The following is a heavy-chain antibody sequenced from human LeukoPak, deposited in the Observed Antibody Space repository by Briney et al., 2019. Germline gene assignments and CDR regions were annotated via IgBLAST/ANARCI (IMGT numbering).Heavy chain of an antibody. CDR1: GGSFSGYY. D-gene: IGHD1-26*01. CDR2: IIHRGST. CDR3: ASLRERSYYARGFDY. V-gene: IGHV4-34*12. Sequence: SETLSLTCAVYGGSFSGYYWSWIRQPPGKGLEWIGEIIHRGSTNYNPSLKSRVTISVDTSKNQFSLKLRSVTAAGTAVYYCASLRERSYYARGFDYWGQGTLVTVSS. J-gene: IGHJ4*02.